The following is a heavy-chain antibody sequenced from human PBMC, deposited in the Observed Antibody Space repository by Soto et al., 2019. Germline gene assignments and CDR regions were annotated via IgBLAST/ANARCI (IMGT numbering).Heavy chain of an antibody. CDR2: ITLNSGNI. Sequence: EVQLVESGGGLVQPGRSLRLSCVASGFTFGDYGMHGVRQAPGRGPEWVSGITLNSGNIAYAETVKGRFTISRDNAKNALYLQMNSLRAEDTALYYCLKDGLTSLFGLVYDGSNICGHGTMVIVSS. CDR3: LKDGLTSLFGLVYDGSNI. D-gene: IGHD3-3*01. CDR1: GFTFGDYG. J-gene: IGHJ3*02. V-gene: IGHV3-9*01.